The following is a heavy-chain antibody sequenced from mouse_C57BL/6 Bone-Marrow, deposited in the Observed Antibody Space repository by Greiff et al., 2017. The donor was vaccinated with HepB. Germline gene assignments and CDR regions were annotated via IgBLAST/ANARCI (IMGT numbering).Heavy chain of an antibody. CDR2: ISNLAYSI. Sequence: EVKVEESGGGLVQPGGSLKLSCAASGFTFSDYGMAWVRQAPRKGPEWVAFISNLAYSIYYADTVTGRFTISRENAKNTLYLEMSSLRSEDTAMYYCARPVRERGLAWFAYWGQGTLVTVSA. J-gene: IGHJ3*01. CDR1: GFTFSDYG. CDR3: ARPVRERGLAWFAY. V-gene: IGHV5-15*04. D-gene: IGHD1-1*01.